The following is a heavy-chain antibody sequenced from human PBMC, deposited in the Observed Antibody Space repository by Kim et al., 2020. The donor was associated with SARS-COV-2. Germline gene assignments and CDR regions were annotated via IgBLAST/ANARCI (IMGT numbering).Heavy chain of an antibody. J-gene: IGHJ4*02. Sequence: GGSLRLSCAASGFTFSSYWMSWFRQAPGKGRDWLGNIKEDGSEKWNVDSVKGRFTFPRENAKNSLNLQMNSLKAEATAVYYCVSYLVWSGGTEDYWGQGT. V-gene: IGHV3-7*01. CDR3: VSYLVWSGGTEDY. CDR2: IKEDGSEK. CDR1: GFTFSSYW. D-gene: IGHD3-3*01.